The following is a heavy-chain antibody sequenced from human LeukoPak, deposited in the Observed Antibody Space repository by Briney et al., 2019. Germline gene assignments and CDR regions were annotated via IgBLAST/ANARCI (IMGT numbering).Heavy chain of an antibody. Sequence: GGSLRLSCAASGFTFSSYAMHWVRQAPGKGLEWVAVISYDGSNKYYADSVKGRFTISRDNSKNTLYLQMNSLRAEDTAVYYCARLVRGHVYYFDYWGQGTLVTVSS. J-gene: IGHJ4*02. CDR3: ARLVRGHVYYFDY. CDR1: GFTFSSYA. D-gene: IGHD3-10*01. V-gene: IGHV3-30-3*01. CDR2: ISYDGSNK.